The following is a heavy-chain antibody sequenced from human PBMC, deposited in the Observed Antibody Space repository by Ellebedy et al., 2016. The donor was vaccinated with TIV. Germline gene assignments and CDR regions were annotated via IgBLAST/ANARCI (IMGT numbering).Heavy chain of an antibody. CDR2: ISGSGDSI. Sequence: GESLKISCAASGFPLRNYAMSWVRQAPGKGLEWVSTISGSGDSIYYADSVKGRFTTSRDNSKNTLFLQMDSLRAEDTAVYYCAKRPLTMIVLAEYFFDYWGQGTLVTVSS. J-gene: IGHJ4*02. CDR1: GFPLRNYA. D-gene: IGHD3-22*01. V-gene: IGHV3-23*01. CDR3: AKRPLTMIVLAEYFFDY.